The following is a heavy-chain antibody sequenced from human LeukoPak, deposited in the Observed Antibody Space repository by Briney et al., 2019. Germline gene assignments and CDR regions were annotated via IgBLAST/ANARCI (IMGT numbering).Heavy chain of an antibody. V-gene: IGHV3-43*02. D-gene: IGHD2-21*02. CDR2: FTANGNST. CDR3: AKDIEAGTAGFSFDY. CDR1: GFSFAYMP. Sequence: GGSLRLSCAASGFSFAYMPCTGLGKAPGKGLDWAFLFTANGNSTYYADSVKGRFTISRDNSKNSLSLQMNSLRTEDTALYYCAKDIEAGTAGFSFDYRGQGTLVAVSS. J-gene: IGHJ4*02.